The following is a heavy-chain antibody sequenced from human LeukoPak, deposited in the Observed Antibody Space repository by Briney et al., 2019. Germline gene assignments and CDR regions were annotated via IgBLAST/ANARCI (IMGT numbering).Heavy chain of an antibody. V-gene: IGHV1-46*01. D-gene: IGHD6-25*01. J-gene: IGHJ4*02. CDR1: GYTFTSYY. CDR2: INPSGGST. CDR3: ARDAAVDYYFDY. Sequence: ASVKVSCKSSGYTFTSYYMHWVRQAPGQGLEWMGIINPSGGSTSYAQKFQGRVTMTRDTSTSTVYMELSSLRSEDTAVYYCARDAAVDYYFDYWGQGTLVTVSS.